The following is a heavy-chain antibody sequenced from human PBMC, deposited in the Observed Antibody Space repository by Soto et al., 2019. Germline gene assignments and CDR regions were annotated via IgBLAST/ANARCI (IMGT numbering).Heavy chain of an antibody. Sequence: QVQLVQSGAEVKKPGSSVKVSCKASGGTFSSYGITWVRQAPGQGLEWMGGIIPIFGTTNYAQKFQGRITITADESTSTAYRELSSLRSEDTAVHYWARGHGGQGTYWYVDLWGRGTLVTVSS. CDR2: IIPIFGTT. D-gene: IGHD3-16*01. CDR1: GGTFSSYG. J-gene: IGHJ2*01. V-gene: IGHV1-69*12. CDR3: ARGHGGQGTYWYVDL.